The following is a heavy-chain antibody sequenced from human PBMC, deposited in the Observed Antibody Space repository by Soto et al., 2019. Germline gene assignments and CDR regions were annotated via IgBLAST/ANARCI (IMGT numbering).Heavy chain of an antibody. CDR2: ISSSSSYI. CDR1: GFTFSSYS. V-gene: IGHV3-21*01. CDR3: ARDSYSSGYYSHPYYYYYGMDV. Sequence: SLRLSCAASGFTFSSYSMNWVRQAPGKGLEWVSSISSSSSYIYYADSVKGRFTISRDNAKNSLYLQMNSLRAEDTAVYYCARDSYSSGYYSHPYYYYYGMDVWGQGTTVTVSS. D-gene: IGHD3-22*01. J-gene: IGHJ6*02.